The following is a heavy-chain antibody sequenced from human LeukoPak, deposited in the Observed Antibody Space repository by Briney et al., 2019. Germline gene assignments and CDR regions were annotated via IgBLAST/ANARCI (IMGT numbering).Heavy chain of an antibody. CDR1: GGSFSGYY. D-gene: IGHD3-22*01. Sequence: LETLSLTCAVYGGSFSGYYWSWIRQPPGKGLEWIGEINHSGRTNYNPSLKSRVTISVDTSKNQFSLKLSSVTAADTAVYYCARVRDTYYYDSSGQQFDYWGQGTLVTVSS. CDR3: ARVRDTYYYDSSGQQFDY. J-gene: IGHJ4*02. CDR2: INHSGRT. V-gene: IGHV4-34*01.